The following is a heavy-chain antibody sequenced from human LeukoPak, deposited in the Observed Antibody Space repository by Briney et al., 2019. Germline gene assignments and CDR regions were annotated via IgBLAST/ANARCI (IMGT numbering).Heavy chain of an antibody. Sequence: GGSLRLSCAASGYTFSTYWMHWVRQTPGKGLVWVSRISTDGRITGYADSVKGRVTISRDNAKNTLYLQMNSLRAEDTAVYYCARGAADAYYYYYMDVWGKGTTVTVSS. J-gene: IGHJ6*03. CDR1: GYTFSTYW. D-gene: IGHD6-13*01. CDR2: ISTDGRIT. CDR3: ARGAADAYYYYYMDV. V-gene: IGHV3-74*01.